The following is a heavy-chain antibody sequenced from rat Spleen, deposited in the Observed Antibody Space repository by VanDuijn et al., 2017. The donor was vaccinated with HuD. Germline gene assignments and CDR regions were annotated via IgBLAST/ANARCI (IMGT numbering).Heavy chain of an antibody. CDR2: ISTGGNT. Sequence: QVQLKESGPGLVQPSQTLSLTCTVSGFSLTSNGVSWVRQPPGKGLEWIAAISTGGNTYYNSGLKSRLGISRDTSKSQVFLKRNSLHTEDSAVDFCVRGRVPGFAFYFCYWGQGVMVTVSS. D-gene: IGHD1-4*01. V-gene: IGHV2S12*01. J-gene: IGHJ2*01. CDR1: GFSLTSNG. CDR3: VRGRVPGFAFYFCY.